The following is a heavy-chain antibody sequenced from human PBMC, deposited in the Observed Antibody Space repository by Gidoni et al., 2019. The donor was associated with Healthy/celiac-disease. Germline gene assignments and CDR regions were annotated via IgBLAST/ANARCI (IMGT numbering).Heavy chain of an antibody. CDR3: ATDLWGGYCSSTSCRLI. J-gene: IGHJ3*02. Sequence: QVQLVQFGAEVKKPGASVKVSCKVSGYTLPELSMHWVRQAPGKGLEWMGGFDPEDGETIYEQKFQGRVTMTEDTSTDTAYMELSSLRSEDTAVYYCATDLWGGYCSSTSCRLIWGQGTMVTVSS. D-gene: IGHD2-2*03. V-gene: IGHV1-24*01. CDR1: GYTLPELS. CDR2: FDPEDGET.